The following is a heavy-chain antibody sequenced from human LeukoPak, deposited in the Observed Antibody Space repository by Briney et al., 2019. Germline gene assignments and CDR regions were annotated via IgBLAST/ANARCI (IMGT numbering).Heavy chain of an antibody. CDR2: ITYDVGGTK. D-gene: IGHD6-13*01. CDR1: GFTFSNYV. CDR3: ARPLRAVPAALPIKPGIAAAVGFDY. Sequence: PGGSLRLSCAASGFTFSNYVMHWIRQAPGKGLEWVAVITYDVGGTKHYADSVKGRFTISRDNSKDTLYLQMNSLRAEDTAVYYCARPLRAVPAALPIKPGIAAAVGFDYWGQGTLVTVSS. V-gene: IGHV3-30*04. J-gene: IGHJ4*02.